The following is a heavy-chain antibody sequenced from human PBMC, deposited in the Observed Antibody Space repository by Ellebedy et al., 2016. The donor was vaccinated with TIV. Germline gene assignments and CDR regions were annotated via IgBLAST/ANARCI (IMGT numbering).Heavy chain of an antibody. V-gene: IGHV3-7*01. CDR3: ARDRMGYSSNTEDY. CDR2: IKQDGSEK. D-gene: IGHD6-13*01. CDR1: GFTFSNAW. Sequence: GGSLRLSXAASGFTFSNAWMSWVRQAPGKGLEWVANIKQDGSEKYYVDSVKGRFTISRDNAKNSLYLQMNSLRAEDTAVYYCARDRMGYSSNTEDYWGQGTLVTVSS. J-gene: IGHJ4*02.